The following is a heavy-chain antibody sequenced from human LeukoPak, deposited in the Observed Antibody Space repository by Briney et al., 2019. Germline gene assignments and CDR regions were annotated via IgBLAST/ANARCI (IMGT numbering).Heavy chain of an antibody. V-gene: IGHV1-24*01. J-gene: IGHJ2*01. D-gene: IGHD4-17*01. Sequence: ASVKVSCKVSGYTLTELSMHWVRQAPGKGLEWMGGFDPEDGETIYAQKFQGRVTMTEDTSTDTAYMELSSLRSEDTAVYYCATSTTVTPYWYFDLWGRGTLVTVSS. CDR1: GYTLTELS. CDR3: ATSTTVTPYWYFDL. CDR2: FDPEDGET.